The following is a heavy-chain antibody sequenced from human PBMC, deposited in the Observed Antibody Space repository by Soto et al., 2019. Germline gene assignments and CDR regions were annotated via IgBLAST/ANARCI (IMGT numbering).Heavy chain of an antibody. V-gene: IGHV1-69*01. J-gene: IGHJ4*02. CDR2: IIPIFGTA. CDR3: VRAVYYGSGSYYPEGYFDY. Sequence: QVQLVQSGAEVKKPGSSVKVSCKASGGTFSSYAISWVRQAPGQGLEWMGGIIPIFGTANYAQKFQGRVTITADESTSTAYMELSSLRSENTAVYYCVRAVYYGSGSYYPEGYFDYWGQGTLVTVSS. D-gene: IGHD3-10*01. CDR1: GGTFSSYA.